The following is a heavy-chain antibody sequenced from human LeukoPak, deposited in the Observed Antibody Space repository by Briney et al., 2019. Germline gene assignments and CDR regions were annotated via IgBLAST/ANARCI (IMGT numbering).Heavy chain of an antibody. V-gene: IGHV4-59*01. D-gene: IGHD4-11*01. CDR3: ARGRVSSSTWYSTYYYFFYMDF. J-gene: IGHJ6*03. Sequence: PSETLSLTCTVSDDSITMYYWTWIRQPPGKGLEWIGYVDHTGSTKFNPSLNGRVSISRDTSNNFFSLRLRSVTAADTAVYFCARGRVSSSTWYSTYYYFFYMDFWGRGTTVTVSS. CDR1: DDSITMYY. CDR2: VDHTGST.